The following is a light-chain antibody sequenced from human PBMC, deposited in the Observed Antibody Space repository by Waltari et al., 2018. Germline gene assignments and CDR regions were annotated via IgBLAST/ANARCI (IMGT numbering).Light chain of an antibody. CDR1: RLRPSY. J-gene: IGLJ3*02. CDR3: SSRNGRANQVV. V-gene: IGLV3-19*01. CDR2: GKD. Sequence: SSELTQDPAVSVALGPTVRFTCQGARLRPSYARWYQLKPGQAPVLVIYGKDKRPSGIPDRISGYSSGTTSSLTITGAQAEDEADYYCSSRNGRANQVVFAGGTKVTVL.